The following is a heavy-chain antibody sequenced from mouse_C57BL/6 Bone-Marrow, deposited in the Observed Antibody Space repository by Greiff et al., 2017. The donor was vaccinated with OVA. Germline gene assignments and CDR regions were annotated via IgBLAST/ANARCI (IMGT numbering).Heavy chain of an antibody. D-gene: IGHD1-1*01. Sequence: QVQLQQPGAELVKPGASVKLSCKASGYTFTSYWMHWVKQRPGQGLEWIGMIHPTSGSTNYNEKFKSKATLTVDKSSSTAYMQLSSLTSEDSAFYYCAILSITTVVATNAMDYWGQGTSVTVSS. V-gene: IGHV1-64*01. CDR1: GYTFTSYW. CDR2: IHPTSGST. J-gene: IGHJ4*01. CDR3: AILSITTVVATNAMDY.